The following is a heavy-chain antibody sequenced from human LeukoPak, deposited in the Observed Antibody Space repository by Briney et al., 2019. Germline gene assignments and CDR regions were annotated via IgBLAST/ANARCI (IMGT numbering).Heavy chain of an antibody. CDR1: GSFFTSYW. J-gene: IGHJ4*02. Sequence: GAALDFSWKGAGSFFTSYWIGWVRKVPGKGLEWMGIIYPGDSDTRYSPSFQGQVTISADKSISTAYLQWSSLKASDTAMYYCARHSEGIAAAGTDYWGQGTLVTVSS. D-gene: IGHD6-13*01. CDR2: IYPGDSDT. CDR3: ARHSEGIAAAGTDY. V-gene: IGHV5-51*01.